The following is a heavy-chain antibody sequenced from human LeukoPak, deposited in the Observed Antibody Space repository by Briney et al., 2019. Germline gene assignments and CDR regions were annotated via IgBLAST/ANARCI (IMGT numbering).Heavy chain of an antibody. V-gene: IGHV3-74*01. CDR1: GFPFSSYW. CDR3: ACSSGWYYFDY. D-gene: IGHD6-19*01. CDR2: INSDGSST. Sequence: GGSLRLSCAVSGFPFSSYWMHWVRQAPGKGLVWVSRINSDGSSTTYADSVKGRFTISRDNAKNSLYLQMNSLRAEDTAVYYCACSSGWYYFDYWGQGTLVTVSS. J-gene: IGHJ4*02.